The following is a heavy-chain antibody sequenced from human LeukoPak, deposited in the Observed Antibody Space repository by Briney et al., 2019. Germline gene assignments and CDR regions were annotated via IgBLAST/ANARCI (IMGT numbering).Heavy chain of an antibody. V-gene: IGHV4-34*01. J-gene: IGHJ4*02. Sequence: SETLSLTCAVYGGSFSGYYWSWIRQPPGKGLEWIGEINHSGSTNYNPSLKSRVTISVDTSKNQFSLKLSSVTAADTAVYYCARGTVTTRSLYSWGQGTLVTVSS. CDR3: ARGTVTTRSLYS. D-gene: IGHD4-17*01. CDR1: GGSFSGYY. CDR2: INHSGST.